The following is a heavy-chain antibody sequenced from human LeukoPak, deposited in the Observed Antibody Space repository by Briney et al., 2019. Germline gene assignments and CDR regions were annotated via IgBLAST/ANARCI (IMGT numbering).Heavy chain of an antibody. CDR2: ISGSGGST. J-gene: IGHJ5*02. CDR3: AKDYAILTGYPNWFDP. V-gene: IGHV3-23*01. Sequence: GGSLRLSCAASGFTFSSYGMSWVRQAPGKGLEWVSAISGSGGSTYYADSVKGRFTISRDNSKNTLYLQMNSLRAEDTAVYYCAKDYAILTGYPNWFDPWGQGTLVTVSS. D-gene: IGHD3-9*01. CDR1: GFTFSSYG.